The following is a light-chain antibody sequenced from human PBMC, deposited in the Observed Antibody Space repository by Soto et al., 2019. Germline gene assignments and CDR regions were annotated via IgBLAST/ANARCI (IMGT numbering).Light chain of an antibody. J-gene: IGKJ1*01. V-gene: IGKV3-20*01. CDR2: GAS. CDR3: QQYGSSPWT. CDR1: QTIRSNY. Sequence: ETVLTQSPGTLSLSPGERATISCRASQTIRSNYLSWYLQTPGQAPRLLIYGASNRTTGTADRFSGSGSGTDFTLIISRLEPEDFALYYCQQYGSSPWTFGQGTKVEIK.